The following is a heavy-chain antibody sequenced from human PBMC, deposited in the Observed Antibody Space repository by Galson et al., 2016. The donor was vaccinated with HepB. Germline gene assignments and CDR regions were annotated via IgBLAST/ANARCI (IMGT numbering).Heavy chain of an antibody. CDR3: STSNYKSKSAGFDY. Sequence: SLRLSCAASGFDFSTYAIHWVRQTPGKGQEWVTVISYEGTKKYYADSVKGRFTISRDNSKNTVYLQMNSLRTVDTAVYYCSTSNYKSKSAGFDYWGQGTLVTVSS. D-gene: IGHD4-11*01. CDR2: ISYEGTKK. CDR1: GFDFSTYA. J-gene: IGHJ4*02. V-gene: IGHV3-30*03.